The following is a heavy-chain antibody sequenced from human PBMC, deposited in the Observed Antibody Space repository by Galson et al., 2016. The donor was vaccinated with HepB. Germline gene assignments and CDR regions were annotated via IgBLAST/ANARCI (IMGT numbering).Heavy chain of an antibody. CDR1: GYSFTTYE. CDR3: AGAPGGGEGFDY. D-gene: IGHD2-15*01. CDR2: MDPNSGNT. J-gene: IGHJ4*02. Sequence: SVKVSCKASGYSFTTYEINWVRQATGQGLEWMGWMDPNSGNTGYAQKFQGRLTMTRNISTSTVFMELSSLRSEDTALYFCAGAPGGGEGFDYWGQGTLVTVSS. V-gene: IGHV1-8*01.